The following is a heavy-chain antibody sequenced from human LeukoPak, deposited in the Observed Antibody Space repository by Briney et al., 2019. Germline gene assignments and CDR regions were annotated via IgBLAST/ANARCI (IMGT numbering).Heavy chain of an antibody. CDR2: INGDGTRT. D-gene: IGHD2-21*01. J-gene: IGHJ6*03. Sequence: PGGSLRLSCAASRFTFSGYWMHWVRQAPGKGLMWVSRINGDGTRTTYADSVKGRFTISRDNAKNSVFLQMNSLRADDTAVYYCARGPSGSGGDMNYYYYYMDVWGKGTTVTVSS. CDR1: RFTFSGYW. CDR3: ARGPSGSGGDMNYYYYYMDV. V-gene: IGHV3-74*01.